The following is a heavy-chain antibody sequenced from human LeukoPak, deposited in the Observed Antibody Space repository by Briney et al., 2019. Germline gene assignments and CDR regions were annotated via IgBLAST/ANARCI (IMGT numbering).Heavy chain of an antibody. V-gene: IGHV4-34*01. J-gene: IGHJ4*02. CDR3: ARGRLVHNY. CDR2: INHSGST. CDR1: GFTFSSYA. Sequence: KSGGSLRLSCAASGFTFSSYAMSWVRQAPGKGLEWIGEINHSGSTNYNPSLKSRVTISVDTSKNQFSLKLSSVTAADTAVYYCARGRLVHNYWGQGTLVTVSS. D-gene: IGHD3-16*01.